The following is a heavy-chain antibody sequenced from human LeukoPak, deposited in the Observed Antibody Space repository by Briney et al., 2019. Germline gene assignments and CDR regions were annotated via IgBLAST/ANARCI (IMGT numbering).Heavy chain of an antibody. V-gene: IGHV3-30*01. CDR2: ISYDGSNK. Sequence: GSLRLSCAASGFTFSSYAMHWVRQAPGKGLEWVAVISYDGSNKYYADSVKGRFTISRDNSKNTLYLQMNSLRAEDTAVYYCAREAGVWFDPWDQGTLVTVSS. CDR1: GFTFSSYA. CDR3: AREAGVWFDP. J-gene: IGHJ5*02. D-gene: IGHD3-10*01.